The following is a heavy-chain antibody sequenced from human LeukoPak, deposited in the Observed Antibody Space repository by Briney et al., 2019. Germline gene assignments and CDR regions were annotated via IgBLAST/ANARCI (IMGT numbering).Heavy chain of an antibody. J-gene: IGHJ2*01. CDR2: IYTSGST. Sequence: SETLSLTCTVSGGSISGYYWSWIRQPAGKGLEWIGRIYTSGSTNYNPSLRSRVTMSVDTSKNQFSLKLSSVTAADTAVYYCAGDTYCSGGSCTGWYFDLWGRGTLVTVSS. CDR1: GGSISGYY. CDR3: AGDTYCSGGSCTGWYFDL. V-gene: IGHV4-4*07. D-gene: IGHD2-15*01.